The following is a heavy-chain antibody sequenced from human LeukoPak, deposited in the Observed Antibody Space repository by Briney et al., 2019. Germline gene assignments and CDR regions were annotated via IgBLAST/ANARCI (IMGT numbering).Heavy chain of an antibody. CDR3: ATNADIVVVVARRQDYYYYYMDV. D-gene: IGHD2-15*01. Sequence: GSSVKVSCKASGGTFSSYAISWVRQAPGQGLEWMGGIIPIFGTANYAQKFQGRVTITTDESTSTAYMELSSLRSEDTAVYYCATNADIVVVVARRQDYYYYYMDVWGKGTTATVSS. CDR2: IIPIFGTA. J-gene: IGHJ6*03. CDR1: GGTFSSYA. V-gene: IGHV1-69*05.